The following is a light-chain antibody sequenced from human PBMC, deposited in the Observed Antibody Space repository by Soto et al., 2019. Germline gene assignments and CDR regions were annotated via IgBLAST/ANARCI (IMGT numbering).Light chain of an antibody. CDR2: GAS. Sequence: DIVMTQSPDSLAVSLGERATINCKSSQSVLYSSNTKNYLAWYQQRPGQPPRLLIYGASTRDTGVPTRCSGSGSGTDFTLTSSRLAPEEFAVYYCQQYGSSGTFGQGTKGEIK. V-gene: IGKV4-1*01. CDR1: QSVLYSSNTKNY. J-gene: IGKJ1*01. CDR3: QQYGSSGT.